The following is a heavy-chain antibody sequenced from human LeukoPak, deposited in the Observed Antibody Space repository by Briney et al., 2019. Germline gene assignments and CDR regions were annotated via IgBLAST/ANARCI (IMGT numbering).Heavy chain of an antibody. Sequence: PSETLSLSCTVSGGSVSSANSYWTWIRQPPGRGPEWIGYISSSGTTKYNPSLKSRVTISSDTSKNQFSLKVTSVTAADTAVCYCARWDYYYAMDVWGKGTTVDVSS. V-gene: IGHV4-61*01. CDR2: ISSSGTT. CDR1: GGSVSSANSY. CDR3: ARWDYYYAMDV. J-gene: IGHJ6*04.